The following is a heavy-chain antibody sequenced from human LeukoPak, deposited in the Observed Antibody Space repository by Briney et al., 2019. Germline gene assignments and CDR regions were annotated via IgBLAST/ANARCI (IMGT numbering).Heavy chain of an antibody. J-gene: IGHJ4*02. D-gene: IGHD3-16*01. CDR3: ARWGPSPSDY. V-gene: IGHV1-18*01. Sequence: ASVKVSCKASGYIFINHGIAWVRQAPGQGLGYMIWISAYNGNTDNAQNLQGRVTMTTDTSTTTAYMGLRSLTADDTAVYYCARWGPSPSDYWGQGTLVTVSS. CDR2: ISAYNGNT. CDR1: GYIFINHG.